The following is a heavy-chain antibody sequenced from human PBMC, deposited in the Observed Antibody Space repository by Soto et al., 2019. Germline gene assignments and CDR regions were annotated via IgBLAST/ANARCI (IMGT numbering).Heavy chain of an antibody. CDR1: GVSVNTYC. D-gene: IGHD6-6*01. Sequence: SETLSLTCTVSGVSVNTYCWSWVRQPAGRRPEWIGRIFPSGSTSYDPSLNSRVTMSLDTSKNQFSLNLNSVTAADTAVYYCARGSSSIYYYYGMDVWGQGTTVTVSS. CDR2: IFPSGST. V-gene: IGHV4-4*07. CDR3: ARGSSSIYYYYGMDV. J-gene: IGHJ6*02.